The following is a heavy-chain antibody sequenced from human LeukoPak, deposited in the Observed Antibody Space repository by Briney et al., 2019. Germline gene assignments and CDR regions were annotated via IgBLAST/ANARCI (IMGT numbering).Heavy chain of an antibody. D-gene: IGHD3-10*01. Sequence: SETLSLTCTVPGGSISSYSWTWIRQPPGKGLEWIGYSYYNGNTNYNPSLKSRVTISVDTSKNQFSLKLSSVTAADTAVYYCARGVDFLLWFGESKDAFDIWGQGTMVTVSS. CDR2: SYYNGNT. V-gene: IGHV4-59*01. J-gene: IGHJ3*02. CDR3: ARGVDFLLWFGESKDAFDI. CDR1: GGSISSYS.